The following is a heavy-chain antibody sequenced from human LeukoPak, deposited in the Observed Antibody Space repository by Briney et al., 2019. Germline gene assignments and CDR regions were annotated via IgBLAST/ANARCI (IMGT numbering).Heavy chain of an antibody. CDR1: GGSINSY. CDR3: ARDTTTVSHNWFDP. CDR2: IYYSGST. J-gene: IGHJ5*02. D-gene: IGHD4-11*01. V-gene: IGHV4-59*01. Sequence: PSETLSLTCTVSGGSINSYWSWIRQPAGKGLEWIGYIYYSGSTNYNPSLKSRVTISVDTSKNQFSLKLSSVTAADTAVYYCARDTTTVSHNWFDPWGQGTLVTVSS.